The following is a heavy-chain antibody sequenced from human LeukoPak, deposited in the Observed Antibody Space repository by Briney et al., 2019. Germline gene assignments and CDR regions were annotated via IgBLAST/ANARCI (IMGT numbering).Heavy chain of an antibody. Sequence: PSETLSLTCTVPGGSISSYYWSWIRQPPGKGLEWIGYIYYSGSTNYNPSLKSRVTISVDTSKNQFSLKLSSVTAADTAVYYCARVALLYYYYYMDVWGKGTTVTVSS. V-gene: IGHV4-59*01. J-gene: IGHJ6*03. CDR1: GGSISSYY. CDR2: IYYSGST. CDR3: ARVALLYYYYYMDV. D-gene: IGHD2/OR15-2a*01.